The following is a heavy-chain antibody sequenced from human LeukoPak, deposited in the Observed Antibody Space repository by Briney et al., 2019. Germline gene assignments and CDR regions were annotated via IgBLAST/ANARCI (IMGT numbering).Heavy chain of an antibody. J-gene: IGHJ6*02. V-gene: IGHV4-39*01. Sequence: NPSETLSLTCTVAGGSISSDVHYWGWIRQAPGKGLEWIGSLLYNGNTWYNPSLESRVTISVDTSENQFSLRLTSVNAADTAPYFCTKRGSGNGGTYAGMDVWGPGTSVTVSS. CDR3: TKRGSGNGGTYAGMDV. D-gene: IGHD1-26*01. CDR1: GGSISSDVHY. CDR2: LLYNGNT.